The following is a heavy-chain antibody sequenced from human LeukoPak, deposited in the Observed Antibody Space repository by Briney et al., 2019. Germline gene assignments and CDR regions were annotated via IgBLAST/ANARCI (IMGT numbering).Heavy chain of an antibody. D-gene: IGHD3-16*01. CDR3: ARGEWEVPVWD. Sequence: SETLSLTCTVSGGSISSYYWSWIRQPPGKGLEWIGYIYYSGSTNYNPSLKSRVTISVDTSKNQFSLKLSSVTAADTAVYYCARGEWEVPVWDWGQGTLVTVSS. CDR1: GGSISSYY. CDR2: IYYSGST. J-gene: IGHJ4*02. V-gene: IGHV4-59*01.